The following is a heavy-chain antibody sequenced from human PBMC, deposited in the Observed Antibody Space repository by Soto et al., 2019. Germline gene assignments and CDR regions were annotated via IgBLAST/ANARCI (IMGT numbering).Heavy chain of an antibody. CDR1: GFTFSSYG. J-gene: IGHJ3*02. V-gene: IGHV3-33*01. D-gene: IGHD3-3*01. CDR2: IWYDGSNK. Sequence: GGSLRLSCAASGFTFSSYGIHWVRQAPGKGLEWVAVIWYDGSNKYYADSVKGRFTISRDNSKNTLYLQMNSLRAEDTAVYYCARDRVNDFWSGYFPEPNDAFDIWGQGTMVTVSS. CDR3: ARDRVNDFWSGYFPEPNDAFDI.